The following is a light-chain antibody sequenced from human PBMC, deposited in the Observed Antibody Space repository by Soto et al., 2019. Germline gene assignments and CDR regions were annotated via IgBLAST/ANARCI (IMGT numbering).Light chain of an antibody. Sequence: DIQMTQSPSTLSASVGDRVTVSCWASQNVSNWLAWYQQKPGKAPNLLIYKASYLQGGVPSRFSGSGSGTEFTLTISSLLPEDSATYYCQQYNSRCTFGQGTKVEVK. CDR1: QNVSNW. V-gene: IGKV1-5*03. CDR3: QQYNSRCT. CDR2: KAS. J-gene: IGKJ1*01.